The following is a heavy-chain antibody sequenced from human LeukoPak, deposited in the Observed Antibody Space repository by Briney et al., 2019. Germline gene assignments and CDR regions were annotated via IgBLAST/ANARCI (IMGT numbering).Heavy chain of an antibody. CDR3: TKDRYCTTTFCPLDY. J-gene: IGHJ4*02. CDR2: ISRDGRAT. Sequence: GGSLRLSCVASGFTFDDYSFHWVRQAPGKGLEWLSLISRDGRATYYADSVKGRFTISRDNSKNSLHLQMNSLRTEDTALYYCTKDRYCTTTFCPLDYWGQGTLVTVSS. D-gene: IGHD2-8*01. V-gene: IGHV3-43*01. CDR1: GFTFDDYS.